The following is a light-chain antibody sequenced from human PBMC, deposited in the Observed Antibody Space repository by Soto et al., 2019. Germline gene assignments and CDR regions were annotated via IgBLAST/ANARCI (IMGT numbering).Light chain of an antibody. Sequence: DIQMTQSPSSLSASVGDEVTITCRASQTIMTYLNWYQLKPGKPPRLLIYAASSLQSGVPSRFSGSGSETDFNLKISSLKTEDSATYYCQQSYSTPLTFGGGTKVDIK. V-gene: IGKV1-39*01. CDR1: QTIMTY. J-gene: IGKJ4*01. CDR3: QQSYSTPLT. CDR2: AAS.